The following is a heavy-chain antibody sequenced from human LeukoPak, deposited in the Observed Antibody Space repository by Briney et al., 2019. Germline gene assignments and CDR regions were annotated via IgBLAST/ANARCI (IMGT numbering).Heavy chain of an antibody. CDR3: ARVPLYDSSGYYYPH. D-gene: IGHD3-22*01. V-gene: IGHV1-3*01. CDR1: GYTFTSYG. J-gene: IGHJ1*01. Sequence: ASVKVSCETSGYTFTSYGMHWVRQAPGQSPEWMGWINAGNGNTKYSQKFQDRVTITRDTSASTAYMELSSLRSKDTAVYYCARVPLYDSSGYYYPHWGQGTLVTVSS. CDR2: INAGNGNT.